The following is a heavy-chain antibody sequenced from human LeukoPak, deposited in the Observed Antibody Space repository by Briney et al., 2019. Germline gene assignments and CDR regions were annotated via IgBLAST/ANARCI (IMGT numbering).Heavy chain of an antibody. J-gene: IGHJ6*02. CDR1: GGTFSSYA. Sequence: ASVKVSCKASGGTFSSYAISWVRQAPGQGLEWMGRIIPILGIANYAQKFQGRVTITADKSTSTAYMELSSLRSEDTAVYYCARGARFLEWHNHYYYYGMDVWGQGTTVTVSS. V-gene: IGHV1-69*04. CDR3: ARGARFLEWHNHYYYYGMDV. CDR2: IIPILGIA. D-gene: IGHD3-3*01.